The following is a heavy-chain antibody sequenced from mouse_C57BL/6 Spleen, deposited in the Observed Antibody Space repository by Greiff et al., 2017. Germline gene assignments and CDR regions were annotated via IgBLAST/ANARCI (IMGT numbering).Heavy chain of an antibody. V-gene: IGHV1-15*01. CDR1: GYTFTDYE. CDR3: TREGFTTVVDYAMDY. J-gene: IGHJ4*01. Sequence: QVQLQQSGAELVRPGASVTLSCKASGYTFTDYEMHWVKQTPVHGLEWIGAIDPETGGTAYNQKFKGKAILTADKSSSTAYMELRSLTSEDSAVYYCTREGFTTVVDYAMDYWGQGTSLTVSS. D-gene: IGHD1-1*01. CDR2: IDPETGGT.